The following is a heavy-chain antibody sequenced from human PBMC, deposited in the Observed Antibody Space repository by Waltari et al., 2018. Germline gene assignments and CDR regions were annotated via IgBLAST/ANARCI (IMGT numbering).Heavy chain of an antibody. D-gene: IGHD3-10*01. V-gene: IGHV4-31*01. CDR2: IYYSGGT. J-gene: IGHJ6*02. CDR3: ARYYGSGAYYGMDV. CDR1: GCSISSGGYY. Sequence: QVQLQESGPGLVKPSQTLSLTCTVSGCSISSGGYYWSWIRQHPGKGLEWIGYIYYSGGTYYNPSLKSLVTKSVETSTNQFSLKVSSVAAADTAVYCCARYYGSGAYYGMDVWGQGTTVTVSS.